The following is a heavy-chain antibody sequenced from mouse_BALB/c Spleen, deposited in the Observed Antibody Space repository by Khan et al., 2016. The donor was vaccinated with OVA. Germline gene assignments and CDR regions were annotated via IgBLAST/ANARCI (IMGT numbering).Heavy chain of an antibody. J-gene: IGHJ3*01. CDR3: ANHGSTSGWFTY. CDR1: GYTFTSYW. Sequence: QVQLQQSGAELAKPGASVKMSCKASGYTFTSYWMHWVKQRPGQGLEWIGYINPSTDYTEYNQKFKDKATLTADKSSSTAYMQLSRLTSEDSAVYYCANHGSTSGWFTYWGQGTLVTVSA. CDR2: INPSTDYT. D-gene: IGHD1-1*01. V-gene: IGHV1-7*01.